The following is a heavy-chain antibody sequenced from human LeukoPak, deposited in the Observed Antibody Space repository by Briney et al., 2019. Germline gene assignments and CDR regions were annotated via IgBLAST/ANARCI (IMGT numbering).Heavy chain of an antibody. Sequence: SVKVSCKASGGTFSSYAISWVRQAPGQGLEWMGGIIPIFGTANYAQKFQGRVTITTDESTSTAYMELSSLRSEDTAVYYCARVTTPRGMEWFPRDYYYMDVWGKGTTVTVSS. CDR2: IIPIFGTA. V-gene: IGHV1-69*05. CDR3: ARVTTPRGMEWFPRDYYYMDV. D-gene: IGHD3-3*01. CDR1: GGTFSSYA. J-gene: IGHJ6*03.